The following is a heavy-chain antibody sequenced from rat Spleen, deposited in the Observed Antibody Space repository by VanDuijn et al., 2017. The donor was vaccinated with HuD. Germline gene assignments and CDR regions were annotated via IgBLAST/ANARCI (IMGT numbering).Heavy chain of an antibody. V-gene: IGHV2-13*01. CDR1: GYSLSRSG. CDR2: IWGNGNT. Sequence: QVQLKESGPGLVQPSQTLSLTCTVSGYSLSRSGVNWVRQPPGKGLEWLGGIWGNGNTDYNSALKSRLSISRDTSKSQVFLKMNSLQTEDTAIYFCTTVGYWGQGVMVTVSS. CDR3: TTVGY. J-gene: IGHJ2*01. D-gene: IGHD1-1*01.